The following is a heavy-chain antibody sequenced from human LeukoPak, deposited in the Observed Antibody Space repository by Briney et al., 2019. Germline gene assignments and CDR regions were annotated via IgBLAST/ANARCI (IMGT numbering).Heavy chain of an antibody. D-gene: IGHD6-19*01. CDR3: ASHAWGIAVAGTRRLDAFDI. V-gene: IGHV3-30-3*01. CDR1: GFTFSNYA. Sequence: GGSLRLSCAASGFTFSNYAMHWVRHAPGKGLEWVAFLSYVGSNKFYGDSVKGRLTISRDNSKHTLYLQVISLRTEDTAVYYCASHAWGIAVAGTRRLDAFDIWGQGTMVTVSS. J-gene: IGHJ3*02. CDR2: LSYVGSNK.